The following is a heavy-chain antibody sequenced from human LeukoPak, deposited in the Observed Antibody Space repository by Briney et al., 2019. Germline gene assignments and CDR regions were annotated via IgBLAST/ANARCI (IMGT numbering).Heavy chain of an antibody. CDR1: GFTSSNYG. CDR2: IRFDGSDK. Sequence: GGSLRLSCATSGFTSSNYGMHWVRQAPGKGLECVAFIRFDGSDKYYADSVKGRITISRDNSKNTLYLQMNSLRTEDTAVYYCAKGHQLFSVNYWGQGTLVTVSS. V-gene: IGHV3-30*02. J-gene: IGHJ4*02. D-gene: IGHD5-24*01. CDR3: AKGHQLFSVNY.